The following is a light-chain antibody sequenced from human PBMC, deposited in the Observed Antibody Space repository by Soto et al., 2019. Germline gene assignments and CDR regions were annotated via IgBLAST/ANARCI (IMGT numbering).Light chain of an antibody. V-gene: IGKV1-5*03. CDR3: QQYSDNWT. Sequence: DIQMTQSPSTLSASVGDRVTITCRASQSISNWLAWYKQKPGTAPNLLIYKASTLKSGVPSRFSGSGSGTEFTFTISSLQPDDSATYYCQQYSDNWTFGQGTKVDIK. CDR2: KAS. J-gene: IGKJ1*01. CDR1: QSISNW.